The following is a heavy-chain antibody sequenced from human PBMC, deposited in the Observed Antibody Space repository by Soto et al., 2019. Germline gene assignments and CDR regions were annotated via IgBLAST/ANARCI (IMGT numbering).Heavy chain of an antibody. J-gene: IGHJ5*02. V-gene: IGHV4-31*03. D-gene: IGHD2-2*01. CDR2: IYYSGST. CDR3: ARDGPTSTRFDP. CDR1: GGSISSGGYY. Sequence: ASETLSLTCTVSGGSISSGGYYWSWIRQHPGKGLEWIGYIYYSGSTYYNPSLESRVTISVDTSKNQFSLKLSSVTAADTAVYYCARDGPTSTRFDPWGQGTLVTVSS.